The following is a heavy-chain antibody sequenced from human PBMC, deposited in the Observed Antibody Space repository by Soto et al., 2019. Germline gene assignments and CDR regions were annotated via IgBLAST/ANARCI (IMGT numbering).Heavy chain of an antibody. CDR3: ARASVGPPGGGSWIMPFDF. Sequence: PSETLSLTFSVSGGSINNYYWSWIRQSAGKGLEWIGRIYPGGSTYYNPSLKSRVTMSVDTSKNQFSLRLTSVTAADTAVYYCARASVGPPGGGSWIMPFDFWGQGTRVTVSS. V-gene: IGHV4-4*07. CDR2: IYPGGST. D-gene: IGHD2-15*01. J-gene: IGHJ4*02. CDR1: GGSINNYY.